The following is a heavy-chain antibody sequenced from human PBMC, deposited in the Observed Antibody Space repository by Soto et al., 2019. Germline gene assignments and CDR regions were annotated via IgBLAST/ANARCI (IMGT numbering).Heavy chain of an antibody. V-gene: IGHV1-18*01. Sequence: QVQPVQSGAEVKKPGASVKVSCKASGYTFTSYGISWVRQAPGQGLEWMGWISAYNGNTNYAQKLQGRVTMTTETATSTAYMEMRSLRSDATAVYYCARVVAGVGSRWYEDYWCQGTLVTVSS. CDR2: ISAYNGNT. J-gene: IGHJ4*02. CDR3: ARVVAGVGSRWYEDY. D-gene: IGHD6-13*01. CDR1: GYTFTSYG.